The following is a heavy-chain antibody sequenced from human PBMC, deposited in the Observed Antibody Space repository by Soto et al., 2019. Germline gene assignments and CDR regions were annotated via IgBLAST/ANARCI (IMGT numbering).Heavy chain of an antibody. J-gene: IGHJ4*02. D-gene: IGHD6-13*01. CDR3: ARGSWYYFDY. Sequence: GSLRLSCAASGFTFSSYAMHWVRQAPGKGLEWVAVISYDGSNKYYADSVKGRFTISRDNSKNTLYLQMNSLRAEDTAVYYCARGSWYYFDYWGQGTLVTVSS. CDR1: GFTFSSYA. V-gene: IGHV3-30-3*01. CDR2: ISYDGSNK.